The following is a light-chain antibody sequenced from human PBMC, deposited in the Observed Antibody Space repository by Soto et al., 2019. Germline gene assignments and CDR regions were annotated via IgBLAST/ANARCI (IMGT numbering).Light chain of an antibody. CDR2: EVT. CDR1: SSDVGAYNS. V-gene: IGLV2-14*01. Sequence: QSALTQPASVSGSPGQSIAISCNGTSSDVGAYNSVSWYQQHPGKVPKLIIYEVTNRPSGVSNRFSGSKSGNTASLTISGLQADDEADYYCSSYAGRSTFEVFGGGTKLTVL. CDR3: SSYAGRSTFEV. J-gene: IGLJ3*02.